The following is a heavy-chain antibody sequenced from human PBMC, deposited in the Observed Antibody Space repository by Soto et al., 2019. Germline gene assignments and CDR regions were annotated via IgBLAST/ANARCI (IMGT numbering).Heavy chain of an antibody. V-gene: IGHV3-21*01. D-gene: IGHD2-2*01. Sequence: GWSLRLSCAASGFTFSSYSMNLVRQAPGKGLEWVSSISSSSSYIYYADSVKGRFTISRDKAKNSLYLQMNSLRAEDTAVYYCARDGAGQPCKYWGEGTLVTVSS. J-gene: IGHJ4*02. CDR2: ISSSSSYI. CDR1: GFTFSSYS. CDR3: ARDGAGQPCKY.